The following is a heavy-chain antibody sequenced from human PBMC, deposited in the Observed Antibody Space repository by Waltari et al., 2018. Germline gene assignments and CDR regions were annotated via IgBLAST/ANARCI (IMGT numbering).Heavy chain of an antibody. CDR1: GYTFTAYA. CDR3: ARDRGPYDFWSGFHHYFDY. CDR2: IATDTGNP. V-gene: IGHV7-4-1*02. Sequence: QGHLAQSGSELKMTGASVRVSCKAQGYTFTAYAMNWVRQAPGQGLEWMGWIATDTGNPTYAQGFTGRFVFSLDTSVSTAYLQITSLKAEDTAVYYCARDRGPYDFWSGFHHYFDYWGQGTLVTVSS. D-gene: IGHD3-3*01. J-gene: IGHJ4*02.